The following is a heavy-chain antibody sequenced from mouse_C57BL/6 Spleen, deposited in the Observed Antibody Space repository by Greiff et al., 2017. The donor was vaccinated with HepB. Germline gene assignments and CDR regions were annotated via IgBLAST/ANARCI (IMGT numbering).Heavy chain of an antibody. V-gene: IGHV1-80*01. J-gene: IGHJ4*01. D-gene: IGHD1-1*01. CDR3: AREEITRAMDY. CDR2: IYPGDGDT. Sequence: LQESGAELVKPGASVKISCKASGYAFSSYWMNWVKQRPGKGLEWIGQIYPGDGDTNYNGKFKGKATLTADKSSSTAYMQLSSLTSEDSAVYFCAREEITRAMDYWGQGTSVTVSS. CDR1: GYAFSSYW.